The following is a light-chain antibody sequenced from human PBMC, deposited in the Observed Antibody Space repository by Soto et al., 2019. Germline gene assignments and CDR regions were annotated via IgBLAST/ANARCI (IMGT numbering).Light chain of an antibody. V-gene: IGLV8-61*01. CDR1: SGSVSSSYY. J-gene: IGLJ2*01. Sequence: QAVVTQEPSFSVSPGGTVTLTCGWSSGSVSSSYYPTWYQQTPGQTPRTLIYNTNSRSSGVPDRFSGSILGNRAALTITGAQADDESDYYCALYMGSGSVVFGGGTKLTVL. CDR2: NTN. CDR3: ALYMGSGSVV.